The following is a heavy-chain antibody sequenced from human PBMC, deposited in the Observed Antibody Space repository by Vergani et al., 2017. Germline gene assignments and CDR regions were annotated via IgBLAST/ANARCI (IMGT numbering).Heavy chain of an antibody. CDR1: GGSLSSYY. V-gene: IGHV4-59*01. D-gene: IGHD1-26*01. CDR2: IYYSGST. Sequence: QVQLQESGPGLVKPSETLSLTCTVSGGSLSSYYWSWIRQPPGKGLEWIGYIYYSGSTNYNPSLKSRVTISVDTSKNQFSLKLSSVTAADTAVYYCARDLEVGATGWFDPWGQGTLVTVSS. J-gene: IGHJ5*02. CDR3: ARDLEVGATGWFDP.